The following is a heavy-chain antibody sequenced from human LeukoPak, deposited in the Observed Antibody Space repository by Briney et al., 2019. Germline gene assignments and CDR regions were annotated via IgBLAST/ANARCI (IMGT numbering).Heavy chain of an antibody. CDR2: MNPNSGNT. V-gene: IGHV1-8*01. CDR1: GYTFTSYD. D-gene: IGHD3-22*01. Sequence: ASVKVSCMASGYTFTSYDINWVRQATGQGLEWMGWMNPNSGNTGYAQKFQGRVTMTRDTSISTAYMELSRLRSDDTAVYYCARFVGARYYYDSSGPKEIRDTDYWGQGTLVTVSS. CDR3: ARFVGARYYYDSSGPKEIRDTDY. J-gene: IGHJ4*02.